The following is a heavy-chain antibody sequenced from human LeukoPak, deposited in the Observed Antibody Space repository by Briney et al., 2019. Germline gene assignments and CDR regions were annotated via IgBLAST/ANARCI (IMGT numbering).Heavy chain of an antibody. V-gene: IGHV3-21*01. CDR1: GFTFSSYA. D-gene: IGHD6-19*01. J-gene: IGHJ3*02. CDR3: ARDMRGQWLDLKAFDI. Sequence: GGSLRLSCAASGFTFSSYAMSWVRQAPGKGLEXXXXISSSSSYIYYADSVEGRFTISRDNAKNSLYLQMNSLRAEDTAVYYCARDMRGQWLDLKAFDIWGQGTMVTVSS. CDR2: ISSSSSYI.